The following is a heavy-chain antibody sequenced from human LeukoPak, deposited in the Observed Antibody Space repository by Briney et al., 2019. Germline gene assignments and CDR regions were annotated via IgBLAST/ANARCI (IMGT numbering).Heavy chain of an antibody. J-gene: IGHJ1*01. CDR3: ARQGWFGEVGNIQH. CDR1: GYSFTNYW. D-gene: IGHD3-10*01. CDR2: IYPGDSDT. Sequence: GESLKISCKCSGYSFTNYWIGRVRQMPRKGLERMRIIYPGDSDTRYSPSFQGRVTISADKSISTAYLQWSSLKASDTAMYYCARQGWFGEVGNIQHWGQGTLVTVAS. V-gene: IGHV5-51*01.